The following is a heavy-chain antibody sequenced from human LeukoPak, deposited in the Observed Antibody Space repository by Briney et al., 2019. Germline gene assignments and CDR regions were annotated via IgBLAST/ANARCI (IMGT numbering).Heavy chain of an antibody. V-gene: IGHV4-34*01. J-gene: IGHJ4*02. CDR1: GGSFSGYY. CDR2: INHSGST. Sequence: SETLPLTCAVYGGSFSGYYWTWIRQLPGKGLEWIGEINHSGSTNYNPSLKSRVTISVDTSKNQFSLKLRSVTAADTAVYYCARGRGYCSDGSCYSPGVYFDYWGQGTLVTVSS. D-gene: IGHD2-15*01. CDR3: ARGRGYCSDGSCYSPGVYFDY.